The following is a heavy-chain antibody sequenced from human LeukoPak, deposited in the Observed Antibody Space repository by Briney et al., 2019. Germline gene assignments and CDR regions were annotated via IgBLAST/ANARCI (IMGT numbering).Heavy chain of an antibody. D-gene: IGHD6-19*01. J-gene: IGHJ4*02. CDR2: IYYSGST. CDR1: GGSLSSFY. V-gene: IGHV4-59*12. Sequence: SETLSLTCTVSGGSLSSFYWSWIRQPPGKGLEWIGYIYYSGSTNYNPSLKSRVTMSVDTPKNQLSLKLSSVTAADTAVYYCARGSVAVAGCLDYWGQGTLVTVSS. CDR3: ARGSVAVAGCLDY.